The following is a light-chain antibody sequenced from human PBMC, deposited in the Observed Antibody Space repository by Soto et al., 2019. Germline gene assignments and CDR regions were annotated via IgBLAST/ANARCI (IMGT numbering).Light chain of an antibody. CDR3: QQYNIWPPYT. Sequence: EIVMTQSPATLSVSPGERATLYCKAGQRISSNLAWYQQKPGQPPRLLIYGASTRATGISARFSGSGSGTEFTLTISGLQSEDFALYYCQQYNIWPPYTFGQGTKVDIK. V-gene: IGKV3-15*01. CDR2: GAS. CDR1: QRISSN. J-gene: IGKJ2*01.